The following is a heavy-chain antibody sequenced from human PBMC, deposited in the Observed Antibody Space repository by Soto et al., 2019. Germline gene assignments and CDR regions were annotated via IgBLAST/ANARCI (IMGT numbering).Heavy chain of an antibody. Sequence: SETLSLTCSVSGASISSGDYYWSWIRQHPGKGLELIWYIYDSGSTYYNPSLKSRVTISVDTSKNLFSLKLSSVTAADTAVYYCASIYDSSGYYYGNNWFDPWGQGTLVTV. J-gene: IGHJ5*02. CDR3: ASIYDSSGYYYGNNWFDP. D-gene: IGHD3-22*01. CDR1: GASISSGDYY. CDR2: IYDSGST. V-gene: IGHV4-31*03.